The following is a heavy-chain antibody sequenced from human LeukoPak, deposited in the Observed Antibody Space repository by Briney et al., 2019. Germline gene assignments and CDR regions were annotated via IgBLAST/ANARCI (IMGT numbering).Heavy chain of an antibody. Sequence: PGGSLRLSCAASGFTFSSYSMNWVRQAPGKGLEWVSSLSGSSSYIYYADSVKGRFTISRDNAKNSLYLQMNSLRAEDTAVYYCARGGPPIYYYYYYMDVWGKGTTVTISS. V-gene: IGHV3-21*01. CDR3: ARGGPPIYYYYYYMDV. J-gene: IGHJ6*03. CDR2: LSGSSSYI. CDR1: GFTFSSYS. D-gene: IGHD2-15*01.